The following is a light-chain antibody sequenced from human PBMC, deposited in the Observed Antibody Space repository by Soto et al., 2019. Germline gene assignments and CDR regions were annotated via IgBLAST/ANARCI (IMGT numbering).Light chain of an antibody. CDR1: STDVGASNN. V-gene: IGLV2-11*01. CDR3: CSYAVTFYA. Sequence: QSALTQPRSVSGSHGHSVTISCTGTSTDVGASNNVSWYQQLPGRAPKLMIYDVSERPSGVPDRFSGSKSGNTASLTISGLQADDEADYYCCSYAVTFYAFGTGTKVTVL. J-gene: IGLJ1*01. CDR2: DVS.